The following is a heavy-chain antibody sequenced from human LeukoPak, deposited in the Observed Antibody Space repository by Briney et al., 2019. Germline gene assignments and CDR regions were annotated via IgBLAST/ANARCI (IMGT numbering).Heavy chain of an antibody. V-gene: IGHV3-30*04. CDR3: AKVYGSGSYYRDY. CDR1: GCTFSSYA. D-gene: IGHD3-10*01. CDR2: ISRDGSNK. J-gene: IGHJ4*02. Sequence: GRSLRLSCAASGCTFSSYAMHWVRQAPGKGLEWVAGISRDGSNKYYADSVKGRFTISRDNSKSTLYLQMNSLRAEDTAVYYCAKVYGSGSYYRDYWGQGTLVTVSS.